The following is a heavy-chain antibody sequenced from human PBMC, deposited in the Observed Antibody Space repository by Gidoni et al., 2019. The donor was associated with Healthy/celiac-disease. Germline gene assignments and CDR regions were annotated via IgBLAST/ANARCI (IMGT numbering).Heavy chain of an antibody. D-gene: IGHD6-19*01. CDR1: GFTFSSYG. J-gene: IGHJ4*02. CDR2: ISYDGSNK. CDR3: AKEPRAIAVAGTG. V-gene: IGHV3-30*18. Sequence: QVQLVESGGGVVQPGRSLRLSCAASGFTFSSYGMHWVRQAPGKGLEWVAVISYDGSNKYYADSVKGRFTISRDNSKNTLYLKMNSLRAEDTAVYYCAKEPRAIAVAGTGWGQGTLVTVSS.